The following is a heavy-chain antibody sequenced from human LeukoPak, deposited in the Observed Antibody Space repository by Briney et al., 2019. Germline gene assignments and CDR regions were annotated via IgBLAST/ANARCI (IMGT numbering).Heavy chain of an antibody. CDR3: ATTRAPSNGRVLYYMDV. V-gene: IGHV3-21*01. CDR2: IMSSSRNI. D-gene: IGHD3-3*01. CDR1: GFSFGSYS. Sequence: PGGSLRLSCAASGFSFGSYSMNWVRQAPGKALECVLSIMSSSRNIYYADSVKGRFTISRDNAKNSLYLQLSSLRAEDTAVYYCATTRAPSNGRVLYYMDVWGKGTTVTVSS. J-gene: IGHJ6*03.